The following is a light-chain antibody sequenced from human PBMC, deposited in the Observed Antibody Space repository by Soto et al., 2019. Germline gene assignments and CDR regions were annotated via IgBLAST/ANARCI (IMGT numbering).Light chain of an antibody. V-gene: IGKV1-5*03. Sequence: DIQMTQSPSTLSASVGDRVTITCRASQSISSWLAWYQQKPGKAPKLLIYKASSLESGVPSRFSGSGPATEFTLTISSLQPDDFATYYCQQYNNYPWTFGQGTKVEIK. CDR3: QQYNNYPWT. CDR1: QSISSW. CDR2: KAS. J-gene: IGKJ1*01.